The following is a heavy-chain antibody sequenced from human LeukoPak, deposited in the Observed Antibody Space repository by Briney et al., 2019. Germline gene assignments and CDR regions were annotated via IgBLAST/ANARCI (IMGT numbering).Heavy chain of an antibody. Sequence: PSETLSLTCTVSGGSISSSSFFWAWIRQPPGKGLEWIGTVSYSGTTYYSPSLKSRVTISVDTSRNQFSLRLTSVTAADTALYYCAKLTCSSTFCPLDYWGQGTLVTVSS. CDR3: AKLTCSSTFCPLDY. J-gene: IGHJ4*02. CDR2: VSYSGTT. V-gene: IGHV4-39*01. CDR1: GGSISSSSFF. D-gene: IGHD2-2*01.